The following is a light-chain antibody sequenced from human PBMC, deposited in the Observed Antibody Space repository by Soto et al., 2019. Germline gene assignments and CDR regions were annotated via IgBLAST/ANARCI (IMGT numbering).Light chain of an antibody. CDR2: EVS. CDR3: SSYTNSNTYVV. V-gene: IGLV2-14*01. Sequence: QSVLTQPASVSGSPGQSITISCTGTSSDVGDYNYVSWYQQRPGKVPKLMIYEVSNRPSGVSNRFSGSKSGNTASLTISGLQAEDEADYYCSSYTNSNTYVVFGGGTQLTVL. CDR1: SSDVGDYNY. J-gene: IGLJ2*01.